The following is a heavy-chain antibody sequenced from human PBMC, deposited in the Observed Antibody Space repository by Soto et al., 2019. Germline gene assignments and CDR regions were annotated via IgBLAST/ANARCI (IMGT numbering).Heavy chain of an antibody. J-gene: IGHJ4*02. Sequence: QLQLQESGPGLVKPSETLSLTCTVSGGSISSSSYYWGWIRQPPGKGLEWIGSIYYSGSTYYNPSPKSXXPXSXGTSKNQFSLKLSCVTAADTAVYYWARHLRYGVPDYWGQGTLVTVSS. CDR2: IYYSGST. CDR3: ARHLRYGVPDY. D-gene: IGHD3-9*01. V-gene: IGHV4-39*01. CDR1: GGSISSSSYY.